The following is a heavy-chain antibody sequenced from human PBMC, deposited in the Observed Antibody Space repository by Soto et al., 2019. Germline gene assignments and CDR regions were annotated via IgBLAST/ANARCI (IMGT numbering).Heavy chain of an antibody. J-gene: IGHJ6*02. Sequence: QVHLQESGPGLVKPSETLSLTCSVSGGSISSFYGNWVRQSPGGGLEWVRHVYNTGGIDYNPSIMSRVTILVDASKNQFTLTLSSEAAADTAVYYCAGTRDIPTTYHYYAMDVWGPGTTVTVSS. CDR1: GGSISSFY. D-gene: IGHD1-1*01. CDR3: AGTRDIPTTYHYYAMDV. CDR2: VYNTGGI. V-gene: IGHV4-59*13.